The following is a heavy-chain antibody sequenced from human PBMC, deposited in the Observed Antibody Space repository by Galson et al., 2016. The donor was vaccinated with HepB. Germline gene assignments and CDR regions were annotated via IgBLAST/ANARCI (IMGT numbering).Heavy chain of an antibody. CDR3: AKSSSSWDWYFDL. V-gene: IGHV3-7*03. J-gene: IGHJ2*01. Sequence: SLRLSCAASGFIFSRYWMNWVRQAPGKGLEWVANIKEDGSEKYYVASVKGRFTISRDNAKNSLYLQMNSLRAEDTAVYYCAKSSSSWDWYFDLWGRGTLVTVSS. CDR1: GFIFSRYW. CDR2: IKEDGSEK. D-gene: IGHD6-6*01.